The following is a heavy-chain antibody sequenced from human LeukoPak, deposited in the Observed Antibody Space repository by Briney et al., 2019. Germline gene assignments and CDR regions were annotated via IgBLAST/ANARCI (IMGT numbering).Heavy chain of an antibody. V-gene: IGHV3-7*01. CDR1: GFTFSSYW. J-gene: IGHJ4*02. CDR3: ARDRALYDTRRGYYYTEDDY. CDR2: VNQDGSEK. D-gene: IGHD3-22*01. Sequence: GGSLRLSCAASGFTFSSYWMRWVRQAPGKGLEWVAHVNQDGSEKYYVDSVKGRFTISRDNAKSSLYLQMNSLRADDTAVYYCARDRALYDTRRGYYYTEDDYWGQGALVTVSS.